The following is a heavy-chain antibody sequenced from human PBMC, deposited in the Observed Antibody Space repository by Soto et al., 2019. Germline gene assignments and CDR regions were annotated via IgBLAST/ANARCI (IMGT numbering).Heavy chain of an antibody. D-gene: IGHD6-13*01. CDR1: GFTFDDYT. V-gene: IGHV3-43*01. CDR3: AKDSSLRNSGSYPGREFYYSYYGMDV. Sequence: PGGSLRLSCAASGFTFDDYTMHWVRQAPGKGLEWVSLISWDGGSTYYADSVKGRFTISRDNSKNSLYLQMNSLRTEDTALYYCAKDSSLRNSGSYPGREFYYSYYGMDVSGPGTTVTVYS. CDR2: ISWDGGST. J-gene: IGHJ6*02.